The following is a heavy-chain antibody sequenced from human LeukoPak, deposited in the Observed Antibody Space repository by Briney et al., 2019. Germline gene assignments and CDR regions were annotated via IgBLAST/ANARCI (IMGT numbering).Heavy chain of an antibody. Sequence: GESLKISCKGSGYSFTSYWIGWVRQMPGKGLEWMGIIYPGDSDTRYSPSFQGQVTISADKSISTAYLQWSSLQASDTAMYYCARIRGSGSYLGYFDYWGQGTLVTVSS. D-gene: IGHD1-26*01. CDR1: GYSFTSYW. J-gene: IGHJ4*02. CDR2: IYPGDSDT. V-gene: IGHV5-51*01. CDR3: ARIRGSGSYLGYFDY.